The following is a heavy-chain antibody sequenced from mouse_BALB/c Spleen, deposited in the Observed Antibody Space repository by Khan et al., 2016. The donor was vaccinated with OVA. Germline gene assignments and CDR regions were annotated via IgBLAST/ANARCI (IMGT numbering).Heavy chain of an antibody. CDR3: ARSRGPGYDYCFDY. V-gene: IGHV1S29*02. CDR1: GYTFTDYN. D-gene: IGHD2-4*01. Sequence: VQLQQSGPELVKPGASVKISCKASGYTFTDYNMHWVKQSHGKSLDWIGYIYPYNGGTGYNQKFESKATLTVDNSSSTAYMELRSLTSEDSAVYYCARSRGPGYDYCFDYWGQGTTLTVSS. J-gene: IGHJ2*01. CDR2: IYPYNGGT.